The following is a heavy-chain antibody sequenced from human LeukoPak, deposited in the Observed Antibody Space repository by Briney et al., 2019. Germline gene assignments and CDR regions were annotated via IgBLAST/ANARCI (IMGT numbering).Heavy chain of an antibody. V-gene: IGHV3-23*01. CDR3: AAPRDYGDYGGLGMGV. CDR2: ISGSGGST. J-gene: IGHJ6*02. D-gene: IGHD4-17*01. CDR1: GFTFSSYA. Sequence: GGSLRLSCAASGFTFSSYAMSWVRQAPGKGLEWVSAISGSGGSTYYADSVKGRFTISRDNSKNTLYLQMNSLRAEDTAVYYCAAPRDYGDYGGLGMGVWGQGTTVTVSS.